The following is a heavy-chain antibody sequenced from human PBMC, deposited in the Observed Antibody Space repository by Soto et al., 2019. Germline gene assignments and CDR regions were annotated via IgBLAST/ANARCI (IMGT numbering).Heavy chain of an antibody. CDR3: ARCRSGYQIGVPFDP. V-gene: IGHV4-31*03. CDR2: IYYSGST. Sequence: QVQLQESGPGLVKPSQTLSLTCTVSGGSISSGGYYWSWIRQHPGKGLEWIGYIYYSGSTYYNPSLKSRGTISVDSSKTQCSLRLSSVTAADTAVYYCARCRSGYQIGVPFDPWGQGTLVTVSS. CDR1: GGSISSGGYY. D-gene: IGHD3-22*01. J-gene: IGHJ5*02.